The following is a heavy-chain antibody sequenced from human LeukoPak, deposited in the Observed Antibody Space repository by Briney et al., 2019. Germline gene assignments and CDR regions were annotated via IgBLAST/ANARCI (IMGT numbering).Heavy chain of an antibody. J-gene: IGHJ4*02. CDR3: ARSLGYSYGYVFDY. CDR1: GFTFSSYS. V-gene: IGHV3-21*01. CDR2: ISSSSSCI. Sequence: AGGSLRLSRAASGFTFSSYSMNWVRQAPGKGLEWVSSISSSSSCIYYADSVKGRFTISRDNAKNSLYLQMNSLRAEDTAVYYCARSLGYSYGYVFDYWGQGTLVTVSS. D-gene: IGHD5-18*01.